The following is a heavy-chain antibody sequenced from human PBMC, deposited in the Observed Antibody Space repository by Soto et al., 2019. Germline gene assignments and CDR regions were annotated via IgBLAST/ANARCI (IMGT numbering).Heavy chain of an antibody. CDR1: GFTFSSYA. Sequence: QVQLVESGGGVVQPGRSLRLSCAASGFTFSSYAMHWVRQAPGKGLEWVAVISYDGSNKYYADSGKGRFTISRDNSKNTLYLQMNSLRAEDTAVYYCAKGSGSYFWVPYWGQGTLVTVSS. J-gene: IGHJ4*02. D-gene: IGHD3-10*01. V-gene: IGHV3-30-3*01. CDR2: ISYDGSNK. CDR3: AKGSGSYFWVPY.